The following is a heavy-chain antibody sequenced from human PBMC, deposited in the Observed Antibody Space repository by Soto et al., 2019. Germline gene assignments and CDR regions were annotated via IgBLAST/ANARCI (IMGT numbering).Heavy chain of an antibody. D-gene: IGHD3-9*01. CDR2: VSGSGDYT. Sequence: EVQLLESGGGLVQPGGSLRLSCAASGFTFSSYAMSWVRQAPGKGLEWVSGVSGSGDYTFYADSVKGRLTISRDNSKNPLYLQMNSLRADDTDVYHYAKDRYYDMLTGNKYYHYDMDAWGQGTTVTVSS. V-gene: IGHV3-23*01. J-gene: IGHJ6*01. CDR1: GFTFSSYA. CDR3: AKDRYYDMLTGNKYYHYDMDA.